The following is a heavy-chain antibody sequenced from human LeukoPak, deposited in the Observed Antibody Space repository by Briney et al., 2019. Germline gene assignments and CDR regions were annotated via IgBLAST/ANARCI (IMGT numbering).Heavy chain of an antibody. CDR1: GYTFTGYY. CDR3: ARRPGTVTVGVYYYYGMDV. J-gene: IGHJ6*02. CDR2: INPKSGGT. Sequence: ASVKVSCKASGYTFTGYYMHWVRQAPAQGLEWMGCINPKSGGTNYPQQFQGRVTMTRDTSISTAYMELSRLRSDDTAVYYCARRPGTVTVGVYYYYGMDVWGQGTTVTVSS. V-gene: IGHV1-2*02. D-gene: IGHD4-17*01.